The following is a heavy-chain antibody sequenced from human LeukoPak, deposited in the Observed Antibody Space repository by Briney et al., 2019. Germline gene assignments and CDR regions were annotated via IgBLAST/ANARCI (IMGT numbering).Heavy chain of an antibody. CDR3: ARDFRAAAGTGLIIGDY. CDR1: GGSISSYY. V-gene: IGHV4-4*07. J-gene: IGHJ4*02. Sequence: SETLSLTCTVSGGSISSYYWSWIRQPAGKGLEWIGRIYTSGSTNYNPSLKSRVTMSVDTSKNQFSLKLSSVTAADTAVYYCARDFRAAAGTGLIIGDYWGQGTLVTVSS. CDR2: IYTSGST. D-gene: IGHD6-13*01.